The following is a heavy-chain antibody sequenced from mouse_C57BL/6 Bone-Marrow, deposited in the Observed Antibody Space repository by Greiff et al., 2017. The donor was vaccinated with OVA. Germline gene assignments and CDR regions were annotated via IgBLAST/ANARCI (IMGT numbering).Heavy chain of an antibody. D-gene: IGHD2-4*01. J-gene: IGHJ2*01. CDR3: ARERGYDYEGDY. CDR2: ISDGGSYT. CDR1: GFTFSSYA. Sequence: EVQLQESGGGLVKPGGSLKLSCAASGFTFSSYAMSWVRQTPEKRLEWVATISDGGSYTYYPDNVKGRFTISRDNAKNNLYLQMSHLKSEDTAMYYCARERGYDYEGDYWGQGTTLTVSS. V-gene: IGHV5-4*01.